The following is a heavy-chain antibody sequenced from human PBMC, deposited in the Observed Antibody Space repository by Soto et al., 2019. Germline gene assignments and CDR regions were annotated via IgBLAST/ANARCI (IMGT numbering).Heavy chain of an antibody. Sequence: QVQLQESGPGLVKPSETLSLTCTVSGGSISGYYWSWIRQPPGKGLEWLGYIFYSGTTNYNPSLQSRLTISVDTSKNQFSLTLSSVTAADTAVYYCAKGGGRGVPGGDHFDYWGLGTLVTVSS. D-gene: IGHD2-21*02. CDR1: GGSISGYY. CDR3: AKGGGRGVPGGDHFDY. J-gene: IGHJ4*02. V-gene: IGHV4-59*01. CDR2: IFYSGTT.